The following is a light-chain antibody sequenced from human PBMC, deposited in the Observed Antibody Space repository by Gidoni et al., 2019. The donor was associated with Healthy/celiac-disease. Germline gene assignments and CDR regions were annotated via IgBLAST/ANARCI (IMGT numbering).Light chain of an antibody. V-gene: IGKV3-11*01. CDR3: QQRSNWPLLT. CDR2: DAS. CDR1: QSVSSY. Sequence: EIVLTQSPATLSLSPGERATLSCRASQSVSSYLAWYQQKPGQAPRLLIYDASNRATGIPARFSGSGSGTDFTLTISSLEPEDFAVYYCQQRSNWPLLTFGGXTKEEIK. J-gene: IGKJ4*01.